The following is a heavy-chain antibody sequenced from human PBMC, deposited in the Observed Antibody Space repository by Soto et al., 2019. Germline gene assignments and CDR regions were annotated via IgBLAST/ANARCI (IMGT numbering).Heavy chain of an antibody. D-gene: IGHD2-21*01. CDR2: IFYTGTS. CDR1: GGYISYNSYY. Sequence: ASETRSLTCSVSGGYISYNSYYWGWIRQPPGKGLEWVGGIFYTGTSYYSPSLKDRVTISVDTSKNSLSLNLTSVTAADTAVYFCARLVVVAPVANAWGQGAQVTVSS. J-gene: IGHJ5*02. V-gene: IGHV4-39*02. CDR3: ARLVVVAPVANA.